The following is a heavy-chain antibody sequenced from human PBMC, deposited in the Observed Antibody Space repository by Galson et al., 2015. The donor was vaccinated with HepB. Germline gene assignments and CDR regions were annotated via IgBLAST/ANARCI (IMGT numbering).Heavy chain of an antibody. CDR1: GFTFSTYD. CDR3: ARGGETGFDY. V-gene: IGHV3-13*04. Sequence: SLRLSCAASGFTFSTYDMHWFRQAAGKGLEWVSGIGKAGDTYYAASVKGRFTISRENAKTSLYLQMNSLRVGDTAVYYCARGGETGFDYWGQGTLVTVSS. CDR2: IGKAGDT. D-gene: IGHD7-27*01. J-gene: IGHJ4*02.